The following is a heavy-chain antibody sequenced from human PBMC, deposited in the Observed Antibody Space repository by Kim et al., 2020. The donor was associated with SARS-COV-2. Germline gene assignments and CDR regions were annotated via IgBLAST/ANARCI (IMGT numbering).Heavy chain of an antibody. CDR1: GYTLTELS. CDR2: FDPEDGET. CDR3: ATGGSSGWYEGPFDY. J-gene: IGHJ4*02. D-gene: IGHD6-19*01. Sequence: ASVKVSCKVSGYTLTELSMHWVRQAPGKGLEWMGGFDPEDGETIYAQKFQGRVTMTEDTSTDTAYMELSSLRSEDTAVYYCATGGSSGWYEGPFDYWGQGTLVTFSS. V-gene: IGHV1-24*01.